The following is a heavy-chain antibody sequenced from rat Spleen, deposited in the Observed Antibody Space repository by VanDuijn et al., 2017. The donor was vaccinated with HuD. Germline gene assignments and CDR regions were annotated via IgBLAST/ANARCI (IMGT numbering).Heavy chain of an antibody. D-gene: IGHD1-6*01. CDR1: GFTFSDYY. J-gene: IGHJ2*01. CDR3: ARKGDVYSYFDY. Sequence: EVQLVESDGGLVQPGRSLKLSCAASGFTFSDYYMAWVRQAPTKGLEWVATISYDGSSTYYRDSVKGRFTISRDNAKSTLYLQMDSLRSEDTATYYCARKGDVYSYFDYWGQGVMVTVSS. V-gene: IGHV5-29*01. CDR2: ISYDGSST.